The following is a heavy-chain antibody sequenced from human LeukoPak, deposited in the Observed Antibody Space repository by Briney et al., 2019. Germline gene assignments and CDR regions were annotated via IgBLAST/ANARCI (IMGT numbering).Heavy chain of an antibody. D-gene: IGHD5-12*01. CDR2: INHSGST. Sequence: PSETLSLTCAVYGGSFSGYYWSWIRQPPGKGLEWIGEINHSGSTNYNPSLKSRVTISVDTSKNQFSLKLSSVTAADTAVYYCAILTLRGYSGYDKRNWFDPWGQGTLVTVSS. CDR3: AILTLRGYSGYDKRNWFDP. CDR1: GGSFSGYY. J-gene: IGHJ5*02. V-gene: IGHV4-34*01.